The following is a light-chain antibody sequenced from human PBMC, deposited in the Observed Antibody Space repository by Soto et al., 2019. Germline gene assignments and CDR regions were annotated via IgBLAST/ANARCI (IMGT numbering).Light chain of an antibody. CDR2: GVS. CDR1: SSDVGDYNS. Sequence: QSALTQPASVSGSPGQSITISCTGTSSDVGDYNSVSWYHQHPGKAPERIIYGVSNRPAGISNRFSGSKSGNKASLTISGLQAEDEADYYCSSYTSTNTLVFGGGTPLTVL. CDR3: SSYTSTNTLV. V-gene: IGLV2-14*01. J-gene: IGLJ2*01.